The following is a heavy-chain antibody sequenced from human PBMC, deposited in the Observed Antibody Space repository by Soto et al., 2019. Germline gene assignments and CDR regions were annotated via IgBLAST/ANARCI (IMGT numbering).Heavy chain of an antibody. V-gene: IGHV1-18*04. Sequence: ASVKVSCKASGYTFTSYGISWVRQAPGQGLEWVGWISAYNGNIKYAQKVQGRVTMTTDTSTSTAYMELRSLRPDDTGFYYCAKDKGGVWSVPTGGYYPYYGMDVWGQGTTVTVSS. CDR2: ISAYNGNI. J-gene: IGHJ6*02. D-gene: IGHD3-22*01. CDR1: GYTFTSYG. CDR3: AKDKGGVWSVPTGGYYPYYGMDV.